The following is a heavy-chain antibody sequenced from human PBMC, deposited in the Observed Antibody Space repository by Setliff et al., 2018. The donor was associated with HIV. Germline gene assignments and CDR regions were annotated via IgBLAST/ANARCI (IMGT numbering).Heavy chain of an antibody. D-gene: IGHD3-22*01. V-gene: IGHV1-2*06. Sequence: ASVKVSCKASGYTFTDYYIHWVRQAPGQGLERMGRINPNNGGTNYAQKFQGRVTMTRDTSISTAYMELSRLRSGDTAVYYCARDGYYDSSGYSAFDIWGQGTMVTVSS. CDR1: GYTFTDYY. CDR2: INPNNGGT. CDR3: ARDGYYDSSGYSAFDI. J-gene: IGHJ3*02.